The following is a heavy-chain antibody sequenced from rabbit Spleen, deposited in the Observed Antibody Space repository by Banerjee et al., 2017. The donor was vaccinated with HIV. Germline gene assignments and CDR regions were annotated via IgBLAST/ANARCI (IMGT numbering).Heavy chain of an antibody. CDR3: ARDSGSSFSSYGMDL. D-gene: IGHD8-1*01. Sequence: QSLEESGGDLVKPGASLTLTCTASGVSFSSNYYMCWVRQAPGKGLEWIACIDSGSSGFTYFASWAKGQFTISKTSSTTVTLQMTSLTAADTATYFCARDSGSSFSSYGMDLWGPGTLVTVS. CDR2: IDSGSSGFT. J-gene: IGHJ6*01. V-gene: IGHV1S40*01. CDR1: GVSFSSNYY.